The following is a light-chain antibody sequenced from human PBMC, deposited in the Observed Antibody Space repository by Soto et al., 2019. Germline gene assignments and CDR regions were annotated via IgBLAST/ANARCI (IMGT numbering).Light chain of an antibody. J-gene: IGKJ2*01. CDR1: QSVRSN. Sequence: EIVMTQSPATLSVSPGERATLSCRASQSVRSNLAWYQQKTGQAPRLLLYGASTRATSIPARFSGSGTGTEFSLTISSLQYEDFAVYYCQQYNNCPYTFGQGTKLEIK. CDR3: QQYNNCPYT. CDR2: GAS. V-gene: IGKV3-15*01.